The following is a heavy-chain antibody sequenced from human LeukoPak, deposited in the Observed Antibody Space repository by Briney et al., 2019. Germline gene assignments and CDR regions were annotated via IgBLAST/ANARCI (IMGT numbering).Heavy chain of an antibody. J-gene: IGHJ4*02. CDR3: ASGSGTYSPDY. Sequence: ASVKVSCKASGYTFTGQYLHWVRQAPGQGLEWMGWITPNSGGTNYAQKFQGRVTMTRDTSISTAYMELSRLRSEDTAVYFCASGSGTYSPDYWGQGTLVTVSS. D-gene: IGHD3-10*01. V-gene: IGHV1-2*02. CDR2: ITPNSGGT. CDR1: GYTFTGQY.